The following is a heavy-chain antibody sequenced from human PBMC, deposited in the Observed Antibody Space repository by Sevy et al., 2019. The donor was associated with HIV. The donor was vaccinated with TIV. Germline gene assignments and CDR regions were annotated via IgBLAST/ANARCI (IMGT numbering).Heavy chain of an antibody. V-gene: IGHV3-21*06. J-gene: IGHJ4*02. CDR2: IAGGNSYI. Sequence: GSLKISCSGSGFPFRGNWIDWVRQAPGKGLEWVAFIAGGNSYIRYGDSVKGRFTISSDKAMNFAFLERNGLKADDTAVYYCARSDGEDSRSWGGGFDSWGQGTLVTVSS. CDR3: ARSDGEDSRSWGGGFDS. CDR1: GFPFRGNW. D-gene: IGHD6-6*01.